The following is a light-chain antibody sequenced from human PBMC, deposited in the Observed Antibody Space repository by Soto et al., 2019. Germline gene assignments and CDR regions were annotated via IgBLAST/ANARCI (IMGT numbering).Light chain of an antibody. CDR3: SSYTSSITRYV. J-gene: IGLJ1*01. V-gene: IGLV2-14*01. CDR1: LSDVDGCNC. Sequence: QSVLTQPPSASGSPGQSVTISCTGTLSDVDGCNCVSWYQQHPGKAPKLMIYEVSNRPSGVSPRFSGSKSGNTASLTISGLQAEDEADYYCSSYTSSITRYVFGAGTKLTVL. CDR2: EVS.